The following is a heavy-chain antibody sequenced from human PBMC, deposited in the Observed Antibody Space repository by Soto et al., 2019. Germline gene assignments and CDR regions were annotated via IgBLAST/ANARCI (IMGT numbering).Heavy chain of an antibody. Sequence: GGSLRLSCAASGFTFSSYAMHWVRQAPGKGLEWVAVISYDGSNKYYADSVKGRFTISRDNSKNTLYLQMNSLRAEDTAVYYCAKHPPHDTSGYYYEYFDYWGQGTLVTVSS. V-gene: IGHV3-30-3*02. CDR2: ISYDGSNK. CDR1: GFTFSSYA. CDR3: AKHPPHDTSGYYYEYFDY. J-gene: IGHJ4*02. D-gene: IGHD3-22*01.